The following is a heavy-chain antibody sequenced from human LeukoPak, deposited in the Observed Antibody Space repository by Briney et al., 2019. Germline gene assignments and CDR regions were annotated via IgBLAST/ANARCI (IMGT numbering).Heavy chain of an antibody. CDR2: IYYSGST. J-gene: IGHJ5*02. CDR1: GGSISSYY. CDR3: ARVDLQGSWFDP. V-gene: IGHV4-59*01. Sequence: SETLSLTCTVSGGSISSYYWSWIRQPLGKGLEWIGYIYYSGSTNYNPSLKSRVTISVDTSKNQFSLKLSSVTAADTAVYYCARVDLQGSWFDPWGQGTLVTVSS. D-gene: IGHD3/OR15-3a*01.